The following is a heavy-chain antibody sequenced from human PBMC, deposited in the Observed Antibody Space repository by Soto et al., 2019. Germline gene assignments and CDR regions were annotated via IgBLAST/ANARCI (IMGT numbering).Heavy chain of an antibody. CDR2: IWSDGSNK. V-gene: IGHV3-33*01. J-gene: IGHJ5*02. Sequence: GGSLRLSCAASGFSFSSYGMQWVRQAPGKGLEWVAVIWSDGSNKYYTDSVKGRFSISRDNSENTLYLQMNSLRAEDTAVYYCAGGASCTNGVCYANYFDPWGQGTMVTVSS. D-gene: IGHD2-8*01. CDR3: AGGASCTNGVCYANYFDP. CDR1: GFSFSSYG.